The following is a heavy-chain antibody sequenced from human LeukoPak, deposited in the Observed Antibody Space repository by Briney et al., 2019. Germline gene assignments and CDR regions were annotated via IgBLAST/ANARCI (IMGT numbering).Heavy chain of an antibody. CDR3: ASPLPLRGYSYGYPPWDY. CDR2: IYYSGST. Sequence: KASETLSLTCTVSGGSISSSSYYWGWIRRPPGKGLEWIGSIYYSGSTYYNPSLKSRVTISVDTSKNQFSLKLSSVTAADTAVYYCASPLPLRGYSYGYPPWDYWGQGTLVTVSS. J-gene: IGHJ4*02. D-gene: IGHD5-18*01. V-gene: IGHV4-39*01. CDR1: GGSISSSSYY.